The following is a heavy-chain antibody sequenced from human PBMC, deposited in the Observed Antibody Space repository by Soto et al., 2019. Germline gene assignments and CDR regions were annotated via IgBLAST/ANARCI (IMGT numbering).Heavy chain of an antibody. CDR1: GYSISSSNW. CDR3: ASSVTPPYDYVWGSYRYAFDI. Sequence: SETLSLTCAVSGYSISSSNWWGWIRQPPGKGLEWIGYIYYSGSTYYNPSLKSRVTMSVDTSKNQFSLKLSSVTAVDSTVYYCASSVTPPYDYVWGSYRYAFDIWGQGTMVTVSS. V-gene: IGHV4-28*01. J-gene: IGHJ3*02. D-gene: IGHD3-16*02. CDR2: IYYSGST.